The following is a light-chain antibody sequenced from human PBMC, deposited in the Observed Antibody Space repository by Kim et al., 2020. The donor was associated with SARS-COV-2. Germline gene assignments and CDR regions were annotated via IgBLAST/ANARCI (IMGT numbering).Light chain of an antibody. CDR3: SSRDGGGNHWV. V-gene: IGLV3-19*01. J-gene: IGLJ3*02. CDR2: GQH. CDR1: TLRDFY. Sequence: SYELTQDPAVSVALGQTVWITCQGDTLRDFYPMWYQQKAGQAPVLVIYGQHNRPSGIPDRFSGSKSGNTASLIITGAQVEDEAHYYCSSRDGGGNHWVFGGGTKVTVL.